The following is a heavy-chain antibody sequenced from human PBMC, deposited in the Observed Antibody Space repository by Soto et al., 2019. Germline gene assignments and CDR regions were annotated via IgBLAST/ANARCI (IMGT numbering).Heavy chain of an antibody. CDR2: VYYTGYT. V-gene: IGHV4-31*03. Sequence: QVQLQESGPGLVKPSQTLSLTCTVSGGSVTSDPYYWSWIRQQPGKGLGWIRYVYYTGYTSYNPSLESRGTISVDTSNNQFSLHLSSVTAADTAVYYCARDDGALAVHPWGQGTLVTVSS. D-gene: IGHD6-19*01. CDR1: GGSVTSDPYY. CDR3: ARDDGALAVHP. J-gene: IGHJ5*02.